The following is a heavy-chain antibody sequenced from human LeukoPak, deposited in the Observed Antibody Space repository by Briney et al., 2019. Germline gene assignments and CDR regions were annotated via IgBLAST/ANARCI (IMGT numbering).Heavy chain of an antibody. CDR2: IYYSGST. J-gene: IGHJ4*02. CDR3: TTGPLWSGYYTGVNY. D-gene: IGHD3-3*01. Sequence: PSETLSLTCTVSGGSISSYYWSWIRQPPGKGLEWIGYIYYSGSTNYNPSLKSRVTISVDTSKNQFSLKLSSVTAADTAVYYCTTGPLWSGYYTGVNYWGQGTLVTVSS. CDR1: GGSISSYY. V-gene: IGHV4-59*01.